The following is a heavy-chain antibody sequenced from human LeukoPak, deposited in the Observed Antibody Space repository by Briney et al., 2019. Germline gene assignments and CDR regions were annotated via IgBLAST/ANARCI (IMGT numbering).Heavy chain of an antibody. J-gene: IGHJ4*02. CDR1: GFTFSSYG. V-gene: IGHV3-21*01. D-gene: IGHD2-2*01. CDR2: ISSSSTYI. CDR3: ARDILGYCSSTRCPRWYYFDY. Sequence: PGGSLRLSCAASGFTFSSYGMNWVRQAPGKGLEWVSSISSSSTYIYYADSVKGRFTISRDNAKNSLYLQMNSLRAEDTAVYYCARDILGYCSSTRCPRWYYFDYWGQGTLVTVSS.